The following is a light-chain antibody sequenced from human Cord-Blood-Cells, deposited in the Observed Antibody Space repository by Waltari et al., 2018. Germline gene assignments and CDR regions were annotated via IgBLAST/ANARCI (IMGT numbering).Light chain of an antibody. CDR2: ENS. V-gene: IGLV1-36*01. CDR3: TTWDYSLSAHWV. CDR1: SNNVGSYA. J-gene: IGLJ3*02. Sequence: QSALTQDASVSGTVGQKVLLSCTGNSNNVGSYAVGWYQQVSHGAPKTVMFENSLPSGIPGRFCGAKSGTTASLTISCLSPEDDADYYCTTWDYSLSAHWVFGGGTKLTVL.